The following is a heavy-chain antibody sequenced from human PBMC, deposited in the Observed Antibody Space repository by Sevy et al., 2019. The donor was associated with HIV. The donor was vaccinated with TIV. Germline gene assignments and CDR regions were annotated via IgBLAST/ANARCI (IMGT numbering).Heavy chain of an antibody. V-gene: IGHV3-21*01. CDR2: ISSGSGFI. D-gene: IGHD3-3*01. CDR3: ARDKTILEGRYGMDV. CDR1: GFTFSSYN. J-gene: IGHJ6*02. Sequence: GGSLRLSCAASGFTFSSYNMNWFRQAPGKGLEWVSSISSGSGFIYYADSLKGRITISRDNAKNSLYLQMNSLRAEDTAVYYCARDKTILEGRYGMDVWGQRTTVTVSS.